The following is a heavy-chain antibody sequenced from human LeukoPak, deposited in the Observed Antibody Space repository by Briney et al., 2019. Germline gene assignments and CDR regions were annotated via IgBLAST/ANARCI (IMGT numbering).Heavy chain of an antibody. V-gene: IGHV3-23*01. D-gene: IGHD2-15*01. J-gene: IGHJ4*02. Sequence: PGGSLRLSCLASGFSFYNYAMTWVRQAPGKGLEWVSSIGGSGSSTFYADSVKGRFTISRDSSKNTLYLQMNSLRAEDTALYYCVREECGTCYSGGDYWGQGTLVTVSS. CDR2: IGGSGSST. CDR1: GFSFYNYA. CDR3: VREECGTCYSGGDY.